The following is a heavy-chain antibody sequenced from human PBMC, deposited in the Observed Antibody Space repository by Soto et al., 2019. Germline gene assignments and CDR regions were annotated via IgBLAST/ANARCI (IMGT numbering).Heavy chain of an antibody. CDR2: IYYSGST. Sequence: SETLSLTCTVSGGSISSGGYYWSWIRQHPGKGLEWIGYIYYSGSTYYNPSLKSRVTISVDTSKNQFSLKLSSVTAADTAVYYCARLAAATNYGMDVWGQGTTFTV. J-gene: IGHJ6*02. D-gene: IGHD6-13*01. CDR3: ARLAAATNYGMDV. V-gene: IGHV4-31*03. CDR1: GGSISSGGYY.